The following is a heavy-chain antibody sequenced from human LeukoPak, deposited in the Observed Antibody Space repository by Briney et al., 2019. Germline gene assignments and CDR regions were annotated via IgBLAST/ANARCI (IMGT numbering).Heavy chain of an antibody. CDR1: GYTFTSYG. J-gene: IGHJ5*02. CDR3: ARAPGVGGDYVHWFDP. CDR2: ISAYNGNT. D-gene: IGHD4-17*01. V-gene: IGHV1-18*01. Sequence: GASVTVSCKASGYTFTSYGLSWVRQAPGQGLEWMGWISAYNGNTNYAQKLQGRVTMTTDTSTSTAYMELSSLRSEDTAVYYCARAPGVGGDYVHWFDPWGQGTLVTVSS.